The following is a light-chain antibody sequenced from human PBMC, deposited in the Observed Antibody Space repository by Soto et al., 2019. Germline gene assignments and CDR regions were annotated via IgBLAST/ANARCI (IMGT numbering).Light chain of an antibody. V-gene: IGKV1-33*01. Sequence: DIQMTQSPSSLSASVGDRVTITCQASQDISNYLNWYQQKPGKAPKLLIYDASNLETGVPSRFSGSGSGTDFTLTINSLQPEDFATYYCQQGYTSSITFGQGTRLEIK. CDR3: QQGYTSSIT. CDR2: DAS. J-gene: IGKJ5*01. CDR1: QDISNY.